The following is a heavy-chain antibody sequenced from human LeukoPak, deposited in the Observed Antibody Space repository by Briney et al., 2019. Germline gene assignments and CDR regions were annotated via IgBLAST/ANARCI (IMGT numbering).Heavy chain of an antibody. Sequence: GGSLRLSCAASGFTFSNYLMHWVRQAPGKGLVWVSRINGDESNTNSYADSVKGRFTISRDNAKNTLYLQMNSLRAEDTAVYFCGRGGNGIDIWGQGTTVIVSS. CDR1: GFTFSNYL. D-gene: IGHD2-8*01. V-gene: IGHV3-74*01. CDR3: GRGGNGIDI. J-gene: IGHJ3*02. CDR2: INGDESNT.